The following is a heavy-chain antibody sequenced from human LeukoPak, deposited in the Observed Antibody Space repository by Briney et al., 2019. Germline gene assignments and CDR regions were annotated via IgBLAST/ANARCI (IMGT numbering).Heavy chain of an antibody. V-gene: IGHV3-21*01. CDR1: GFSFNSYS. CDR2: ITSGSSHI. CDR3: ARGVSGAAYFNYFMDA. Sequence: GGSLRPSCAASGFSFNSYSMNWVRQAPGKELEWVSSITSGSSHIYYADSMKGRFTISRDNAKKSVYLQMDSLRTEDTAVYYCARGVSGAAYFNYFMDAWGKGTTVTVSS. J-gene: IGHJ6*03. D-gene: IGHD2-8*01.